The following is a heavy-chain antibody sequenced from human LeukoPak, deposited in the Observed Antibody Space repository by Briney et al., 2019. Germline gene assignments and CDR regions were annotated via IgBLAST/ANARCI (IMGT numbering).Heavy chain of an antibody. CDR1: GHTLSGYW. D-gene: IGHD6-6*01. Sequence: GGSLRLSCSASGHTLSGYWMHWVRQIPGKGLVWVSRIDSDGSGTSYADSVKGRFTISRDNSKNTLYLQMNSLRAEDTAVYYCAKDSSSSINWFDPWGQGTLVTVSS. V-gene: IGHV3-74*01. CDR3: AKDSSSSINWFDP. CDR2: IDSDGSGT. J-gene: IGHJ5*02.